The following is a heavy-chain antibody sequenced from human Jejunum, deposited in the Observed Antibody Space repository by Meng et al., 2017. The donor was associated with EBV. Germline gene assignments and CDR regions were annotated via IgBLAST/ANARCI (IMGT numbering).Heavy chain of an antibody. Sequence: EVQRVRLGVGLVNPGGPLRPSSAASGFTFISFSMNWVRQAPGKGLEWVSYISSGSSFIYYADSVKGRFTISRDDAKNSLSLQMNNLGADDTAVYYCVRDSSFNVHWGQGTLVTVSS. CDR3: VRDSSFNVH. D-gene: IGHD3-16*02. CDR1: GFTFISFS. J-gene: IGHJ4*02. V-gene: IGHV3-21*02. CDR2: ISSGSSFI.